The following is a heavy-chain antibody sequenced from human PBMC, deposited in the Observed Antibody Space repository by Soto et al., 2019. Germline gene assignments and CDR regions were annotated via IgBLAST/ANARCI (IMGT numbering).Heavy chain of an antibody. V-gene: IGHV4-39*01. Sequence: PSETQSLTCTVSGGSISSSSYYWGWIRQPPGKGLEWIGSIYYSGSTSYNPSLKSRVTISVDTSKNQFSLKLSSVTAADTAVYYCARQSSLDYYWGQGTLVTVSS. D-gene: IGHD3-9*01. J-gene: IGHJ4*02. CDR3: ARQSSLDYY. CDR2: IYYSGST. CDR1: GGSISSSSYY.